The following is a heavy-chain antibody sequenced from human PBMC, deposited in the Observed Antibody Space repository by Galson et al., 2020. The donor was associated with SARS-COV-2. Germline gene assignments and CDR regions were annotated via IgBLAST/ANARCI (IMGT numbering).Heavy chain of an antibody. Sequence: SQTLSLTCAISGDNVSSDRAAWNWIRQSPSRGLEWLGRTYYRSKRNNDYAVSMKGRLIINPDTSENQFYLQLDSVTPEDTAVYYCARDPSDWTFCEYWCQGTLVTVSS. J-gene: IGHJ4*02. D-gene: IGHD1-1*01. CDR2: TYYRSKRNN. V-gene: IGHV6-1*01. CDR1: GDNVSSDRAA. CDR3: ARDPSDWTFCEY.